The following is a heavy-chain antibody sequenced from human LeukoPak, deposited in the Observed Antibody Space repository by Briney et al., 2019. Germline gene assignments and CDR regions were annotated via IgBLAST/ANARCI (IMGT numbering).Heavy chain of an antibody. J-gene: IGHJ5*02. Sequence: ASVKVSCKASGYTFTGYYMHWVRQAPGQGLEWMGWINPNSGGTNYAQKFQGRVTMTRDTSISTAYMELSRLRSDDTAVYYCARPLIRGNWFDPWGQGTLVTVSP. D-gene: IGHD3-10*01. V-gene: IGHV1-2*02. CDR3: ARPLIRGNWFDP. CDR1: GYTFTGYY. CDR2: INPNSGGT.